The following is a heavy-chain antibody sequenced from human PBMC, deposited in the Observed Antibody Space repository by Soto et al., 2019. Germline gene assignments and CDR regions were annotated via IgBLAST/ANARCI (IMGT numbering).Heavy chain of an antibody. CDR3: ARSGVTGIVIPSHWFDP. J-gene: IGHJ5*02. V-gene: IGHV4-31*03. D-gene: IGHD2-21*02. CDR1: GDSIGGVGY. CDR2: ISSSGST. Sequence: SETLSLTCTVSGDSIGGVGYWSWIRQFPGRGLEWIGCISSSGSTYYNPALDNRISLSLDTSQNQFSLKLLSVTAADTAIYYCARSGVTGIVIPSHWFDPWGQGTLVTVSS.